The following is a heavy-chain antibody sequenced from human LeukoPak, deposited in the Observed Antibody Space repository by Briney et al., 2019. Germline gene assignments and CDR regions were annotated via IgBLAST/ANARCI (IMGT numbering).Heavy chain of an antibody. D-gene: IGHD3-3*01. CDR1: GGSISSYY. CDR2: IYYSGST. J-gene: IGHJ6*03. Sequence: PSETLSLTCTVSGGSISSYYWSWIRQPPGKGLEWLGYIYYSGSTNYNPSLKSRVTISVDTSKNQFSLKLSYVTAADTAVYYCARVDVFGVVSSDYYYYYMDVWGKGTTVTVSS. CDR3: ARVDVFGVVSSDYYYYYMDV. V-gene: IGHV4-59*12.